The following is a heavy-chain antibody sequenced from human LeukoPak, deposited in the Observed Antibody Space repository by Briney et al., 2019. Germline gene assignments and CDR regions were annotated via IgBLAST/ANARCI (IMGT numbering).Heavy chain of an antibody. V-gene: IGHV4-38-2*02. CDR1: GYSISSGYY. J-gene: IGHJ5*02. CDR2: IYHSGST. D-gene: IGHD1-7*01. CDR3: ARSYAGTTRHNWFDP. Sequence: SETLSLTCTVSGYSISSGYYWGWIRQPPGKGLEWIGSIYHSGSTYYNPSLKSRVTISVDTSKNQFSLKLSSVTAADTAVYYCARSYAGTTRHNWFDPWGQGTLVTVSS.